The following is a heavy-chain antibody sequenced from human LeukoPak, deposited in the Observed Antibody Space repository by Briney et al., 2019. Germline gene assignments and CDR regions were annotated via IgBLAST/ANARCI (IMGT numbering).Heavy chain of an antibody. Sequence: PGGSLRLSCAASGFTFSNYWMHWVRQAPGEGLVWVARINGDGGSRSYAASVKGRFTISRDNAKGILYLQMNSLRAEDTAVYYCASYTYGSYGLEYWGQGTLVTVSS. CDR1: GFTFSNYW. CDR3: ASYTYGSYGLEY. CDR2: INGDGGSR. D-gene: IGHD1-26*01. J-gene: IGHJ4*02. V-gene: IGHV3-74*01.